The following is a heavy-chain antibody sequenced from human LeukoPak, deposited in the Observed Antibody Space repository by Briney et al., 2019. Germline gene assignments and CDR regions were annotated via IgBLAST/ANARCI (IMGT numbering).Heavy chain of an antibody. V-gene: IGHV3-33*01. Sequence: GGSLRLSCAASGFSFSSYLMHWVRQAPGKGLEWVALIGFDVSKKYYGDSVKGRFTISRDNSKNTLYLQMNSLSDEDTAVYFCARGRGSVDYWGQGTLVTVSS. CDR2: IGFDVSKK. CDR3: ARGRGSVDY. CDR1: GFSFSSYL. J-gene: IGHJ4*02.